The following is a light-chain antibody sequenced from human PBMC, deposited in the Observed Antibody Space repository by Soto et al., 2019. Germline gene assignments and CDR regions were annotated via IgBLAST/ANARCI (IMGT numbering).Light chain of an antibody. CDR3: SSYTNNSTLV. CDR2: EVS. Sequence: QSALTQPASVSGSPGQSITISFAGTSSDLGAYKYVSWYQQHPDKAPKLILYEVSRRPSGVSNRFSGSKSGNTASLTISGLLAEDDADYSCSSYTNNSTLVFGTGTKLTVL. V-gene: IGLV2-14*03. J-gene: IGLJ1*01. CDR1: SSDLGAYKY.